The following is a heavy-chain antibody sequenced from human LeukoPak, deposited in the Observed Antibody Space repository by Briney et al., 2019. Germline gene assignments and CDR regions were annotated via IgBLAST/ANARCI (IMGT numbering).Heavy chain of an antibody. CDR1: GYSFTSYW. CDR2: IYPVDSYT. Sequence: GESLKIPCKGSGYSFTSYWSGWVRQMPGKGLEWMVIIYPVDSYTRYSTSFEGQVTISADKSIIPSYRQWSGLEPSDTAMYYCPRHGGDSMVGGVGVYYGMDVWGEGTTVTVSS. J-gene: IGHJ6*04. CDR3: PRHGGDSMVGGVGVYYGMDV. V-gene: IGHV5-51*01. D-gene: IGHD3-10*01.